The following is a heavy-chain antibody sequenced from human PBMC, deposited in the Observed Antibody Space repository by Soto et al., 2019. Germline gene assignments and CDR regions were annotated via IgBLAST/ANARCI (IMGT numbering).Heavy chain of an antibody. J-gene: IGHJ6*03. CDR2: ISGSGGST. CDR3: AKGGYCSSTSCYARGTDYYYMDV. V-gene: IGHV3-23*01. CDR1: GFTFSSYA. D-gene: IGHD2-2*01. Sequence: GGSLRLSCAASGFTFSSYAMSWVRQAPGKGLEWVSAISGSGGSTYYADSVKGRFTISKDNSKNTLYLQMNSLRAEDTAVYYCAKGGYCSSTSCYARGTDYYYMDVWGKGTTVTVSS.